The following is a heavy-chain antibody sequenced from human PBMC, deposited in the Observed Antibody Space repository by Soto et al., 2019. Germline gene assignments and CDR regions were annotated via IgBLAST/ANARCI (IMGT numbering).Heavy chain of an antibody. D-gene: IGHD5-12*01. CDR2: ISAYNGNT. CDR3: ARAGVATITIFYYGMDV. CDR1: GYTFTSYG. V-gene: IGHV1-18*04. Sequence: AASVKVSCKASGYTFTSYGISWVRQAPGQGLEWMGWISAYNGNTNYAQKLQGRVTMTTDTSTSTAYMELRSLRSDDTAVYYCARAGVATITIFYYGMDVWGQGTTVTVSS. J-gene: IGHJ6*02.